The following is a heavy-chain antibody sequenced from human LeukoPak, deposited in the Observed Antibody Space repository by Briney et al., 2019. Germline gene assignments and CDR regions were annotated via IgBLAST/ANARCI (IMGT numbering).Heavy chain of an antibody. CDR2: ISAYNGNT. CDR3: ARDIPPYSSGWYDY. D-gene: IGHD6-19*01. CDR1: GYTFTSYG. Sequence: ASVKVSCKASGYTFTSYGISWVRQAPGQGLEWMGWISAYNGNTNYAQKLQGRVTMTTDKSTSTAYMELRSLRSDDTAVYYCARDIPPYSSGWYDYWGQGTLVTVSS. J-gene: IGHJ4*02. V-gene: IGHV1-18*01.